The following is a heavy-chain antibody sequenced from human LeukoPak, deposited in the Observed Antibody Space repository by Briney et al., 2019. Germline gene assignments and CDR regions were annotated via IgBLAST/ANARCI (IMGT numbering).Heavy chain of an antibody. D-gene: IGHD1-14*01. V-gene: IGHV1-8*01. J-gene: IGHJ4*02. CDR3: ARWVARNNKFDY. Sequence: ASVKVSCKASGCTFTSHDINWVRQATGQGLEWMGWMNPNSGNTGYAQKFQGRVTMTRNTSISTAYMELSSLRSEDTAVYYCARWVARNNKFDYWGQGTLVTVSS. CDR2: MNPNSGNT. CDR1: GCTFTSHD.